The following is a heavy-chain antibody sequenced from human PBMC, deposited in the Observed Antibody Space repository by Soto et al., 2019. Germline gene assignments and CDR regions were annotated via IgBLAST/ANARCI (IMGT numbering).Heavy chain of an antibody. Sequence: EEQLVESGGDLVQPGGSRRLSCAASGFPVSNNYMSWVRQAPGKGLEWVSLIYSGGSTYYADSVKGRFTISRDSSKNTLYLQMNSLRAEDTAMYYCAAYSHKGYWGQGTLVTVSS. CDR3: AAYSHKGY. CDR1: GFPVSNNY. J-gene: IGHJ4*02. D-gene: IGHD3-16*01. V-gene: IGHV3-66*01. CDR2: IYSGGST.